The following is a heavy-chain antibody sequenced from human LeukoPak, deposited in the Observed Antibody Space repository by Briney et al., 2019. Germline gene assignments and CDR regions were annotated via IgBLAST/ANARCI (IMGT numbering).Heavy chain of an antibody. CDR1: GFTFRSYW. Sequence: GGSLRLSCAASGFTFRSYWMHWVRQAPGKGLVWVSRIKPDGSYRDYADSVRGRFTISRDNAKNTLDLQLNSLRAEDAAIYYCARGMPLTIAGPPMDVWGKGTTVTISS. V-gene: IGHV3-74*01. CDR2: IKPDGSYR. J-gene: IGHJ6*04. CDR3: ARGMPLTIAGPPMDV. D-gene: IGHD1-20*01.